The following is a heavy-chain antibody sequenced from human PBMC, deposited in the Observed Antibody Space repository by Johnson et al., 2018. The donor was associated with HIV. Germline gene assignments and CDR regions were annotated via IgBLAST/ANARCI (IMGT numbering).Heavy chain of an antibody. CDR2: ISYDGSNK. CDR3: ARGVGYYSHDAFDI. D-gene: IGHD2/OR15-2a*01. Sequence: VQLVESGGGVVQPGRSLRLSCAASGFSFSTSGMHWVRQAPGKGLEWVAVISYDGSNKYSADSVTGRFTISRDNSKNTLYLQMNSLTAEDTAVYYCARGVGYYSHDAFDIWGQGTMVTVSS. V-gene: IGHV3-30*12. J-gene: IGHJ3*02. CDR1: GFSFSTSG.